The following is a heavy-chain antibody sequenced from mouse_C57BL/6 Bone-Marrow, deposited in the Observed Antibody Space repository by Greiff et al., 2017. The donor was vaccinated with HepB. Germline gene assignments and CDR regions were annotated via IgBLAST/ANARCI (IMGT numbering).Heavy chain of an antibody. V-gene: IGHV5-16*01. D-gene: IGHD2-1*01. J-gene: IGHJ2*01. CDR3: ARGNCYFDY. CDR1: GFTFSDYY. CDR2: INYDGSST. Sequence: EVMLVESEGGLVQPGSSMKLSCTASGFTFSDYYMAWVRQVPEKGLEWVANINYDGSSTYYLDSLKSRFIISRDNAKNILYLQMSSLKSEDTATYYCARGNCYFDYWGQGTTLTVSS.